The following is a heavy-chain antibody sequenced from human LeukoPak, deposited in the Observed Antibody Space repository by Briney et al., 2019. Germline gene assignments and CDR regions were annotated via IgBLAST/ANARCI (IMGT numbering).Heavy chain of an antibody. J-gene: IGHJ2*01. CDR2: IYYSGST. V-gene: IGHV4-59*08. CDR3: AKTVAGYWYFDL. D-gene: IGHD6-19*01. Sequence: PSETLSLTCTVSGGSISHYFWSWIRQPPGKALEWIGYIYYSGSTNYNPSLKSRVTISVDTSKNQFSLKLSSVTAADTAVYYCAKTVAGYWYFDLWGRGTPVTVSS. CDR1: GGSISHYF.